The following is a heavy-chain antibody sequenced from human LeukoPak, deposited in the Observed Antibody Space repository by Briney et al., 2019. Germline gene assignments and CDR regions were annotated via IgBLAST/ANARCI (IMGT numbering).Heavy chain of an antibody. J-gene: IGHJ6*03. D-gene: IGHD6-19*01. Sequence: GASVKVSCKASGYTFTSYGISWVRQAPGQGLEWMGWIGAYNGNTNYAQKLQGRVTMTTDTSTSTAYMELRSLRSDDTAVYYCARGFIAVAGKGNYYYMDVWGKGTTVTVSS. CDR3: ARGFIAVAGKGNYYYMDV. V-gene: IGHV1-18*01. CDR1: GYTFTSYG. CDR2: IGAYNGNT.